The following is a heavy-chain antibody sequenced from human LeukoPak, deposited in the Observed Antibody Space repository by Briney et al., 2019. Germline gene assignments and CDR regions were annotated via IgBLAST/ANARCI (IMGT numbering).Heavy chain of an antibody. J-gene: IGHJ3*02. CDR2: IYYSGGT. CDR3: ARHLADAFDI. CDR1: GGSISSSSYY. Sequence: PSETLSLTCTVSGGSISSSSYYWGWIRQPPGTGLGWIGSIYYSGGTYYNPSLKSRVTISVDTPKTQFSLKLSSVPAADTAVYYCARHLADAFDIWGQGTMVTVSS. V-gene: IGHV4-39*01.